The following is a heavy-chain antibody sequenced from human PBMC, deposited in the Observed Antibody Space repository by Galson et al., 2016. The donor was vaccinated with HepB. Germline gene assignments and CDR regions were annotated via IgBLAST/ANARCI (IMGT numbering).Heavy chain of an antibody. J-gene: IGHJ3*02. CDR2: IWFDGSNK. Sequence: SLRLSCAASGFTLTSYDMHWVRQAPGKGLEWVAVIWFDGSNKYYADSVKGRLTISRDNSKNTLYLQMNSLRAEDTAVYYCTLATRYDAFDIWGQGTLVTVSA. CDR1: GFTLTSYD. D-gene: IGHD6-6*01. V-gene: IGHV3-33*01. CDR3: TLATRYDAFDI.